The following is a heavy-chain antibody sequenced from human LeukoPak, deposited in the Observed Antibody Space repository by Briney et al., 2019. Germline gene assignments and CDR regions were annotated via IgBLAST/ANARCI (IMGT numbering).Heavy chain of an antibody. Sequence: GGSLRLSCAASGFTFDDYGMGWVRQAPGKGLEWVSGINWNGGSTGYADSVKGRFTISRDNAKNSLYLQMNSLRAEDTALYYCARVEYYDFWSGIDYWGQGTLVTVSS. V-gene: IGHV3-20*04. D-gene: IGHD3-3*01. CDR1: GFTFDDYG. CDR2: INWNGGST. J-gene: IGHJ4*02. CDR3: ARVEYYDFWSGIDY.